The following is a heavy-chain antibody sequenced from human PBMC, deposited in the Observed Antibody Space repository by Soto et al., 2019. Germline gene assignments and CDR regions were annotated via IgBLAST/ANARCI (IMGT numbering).Heavy chain of an antibody. CDR3: AKEGEVTVTSHYYYGMDV. J-gene: IGHJ6*02. D-gene: IGHD4-4*01. V-gene: IGHV3-30*18. Sequence: GGSLRLSCAASGFTFSSYGMHWVRQAPGKGLEWVAVISYDGSNKYYADSVKGRFTISRDNSKNTLYLQMNSLRAEDTAVYYCAKEGEVTVTSHYYYGMDVWGQGTTVTVSS. CDR1: GFTFSSYG. CDR2: ISYDGSNK.